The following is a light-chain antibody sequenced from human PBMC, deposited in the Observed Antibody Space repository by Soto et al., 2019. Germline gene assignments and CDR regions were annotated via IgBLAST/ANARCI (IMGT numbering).Light chain of an antibody. CDR2: RDG. J-gene: IGLJ3*02. Sequence: QSVLTQPPSAAGTAGQSLTISCSGSSSNIGSHFVYWYQHLPGTAPKLLIFRDGQRPSGVPARFFGSTSGTSASLAITGIRSEDEADYYCAVWDQSLTGWVFGGGTKVTVL. V-gene: IGLV1-47*01. CDR3: AVWDQSLTGWV. CDR1: SSNIGSHF.